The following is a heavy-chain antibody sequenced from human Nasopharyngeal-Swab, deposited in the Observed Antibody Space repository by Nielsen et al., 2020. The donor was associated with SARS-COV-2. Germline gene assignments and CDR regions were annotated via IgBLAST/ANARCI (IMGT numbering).Heavy chain of an antibody. Sequence: SETLSLTCAVSGGSISSGGYSWSWIRQPPGKGLEWIGYIYHSGSTYCNPSLKSRVTISVDRSKNQFSLKLSSVTAADTAVYYCASVRGYYYGMDVWGQGTTVTVSS. CDR1: GGSISSGGYS. CDR2: IYHSGST. D-gene: IGHD3-10*01. J-gene: IGHJ6*02. CDR3: ASVRGYYYGMDV. V-gene: IGHV4-30-2*01.